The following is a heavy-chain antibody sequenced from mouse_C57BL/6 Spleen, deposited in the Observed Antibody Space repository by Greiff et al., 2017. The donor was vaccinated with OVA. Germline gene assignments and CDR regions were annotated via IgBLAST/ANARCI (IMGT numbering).Heavy chain of an antibody. CDR3: ARYYYGSSKNWYFDV. D-gene: IGHD1-1*01. Sequence: VQLQQSGAELVRPGTSVKMSCKASGYTFTNYWIGWAKQRPGHGLEWIGDIYPGGGYTNYNEKFKGKATLTADKSSSTAYMQFSSLTSEDSAIYYCARYYYGSSKNWYFDVWGTGTTVTVSS. J-gene: IGHJ1*03. V-gene: IGHV1-63*01. CDR1: GYTFTNYW. CDR2: IYPGGGYT.